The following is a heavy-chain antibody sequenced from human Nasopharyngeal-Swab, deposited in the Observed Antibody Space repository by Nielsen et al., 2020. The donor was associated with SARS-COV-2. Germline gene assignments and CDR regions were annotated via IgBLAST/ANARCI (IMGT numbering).Heavy chain of an antibody. Sequence: GGSLRLSCAASGFSITTYGMTWVRHAPGKGFEWISAISELGSGIYYADSVWGRFTISRDTSKNTVYLQMNTLRADDTALYFCTRGLTGHIVQWNPSPYWGQGTLVTVSS. CDR3: TRGLTGHIVQWNPSPY. CDR1: GFSITTYG. V-gene: IGHV3-23*01. J-gene: IGHJ4*02. CDR2: ISELGSGI. D-gene: IGHD1-14*01.